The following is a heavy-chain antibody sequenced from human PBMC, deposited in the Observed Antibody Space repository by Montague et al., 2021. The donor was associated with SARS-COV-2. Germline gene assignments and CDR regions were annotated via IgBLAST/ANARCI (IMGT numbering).Heavy chain of an antibody. CDR2: IYYSGST. D-gene: IGHD6-13*01. CDR3: ARVGRQQLVRLSGMDV. V-gene: IGHV4-39*07. Sequence: SETLFLTCTVSGGSISSSSYYWGWIRQPPGKGLEWIGSIYYSGSTYYNPSLKSRFTISVDTSKNQFSLKLSSVTAADTAVYHCARVGRQQLVRLSGMDVWGQGTTVTVSS. J-gene: IGHJ6*02. CDR1: GGSISSSSYY.